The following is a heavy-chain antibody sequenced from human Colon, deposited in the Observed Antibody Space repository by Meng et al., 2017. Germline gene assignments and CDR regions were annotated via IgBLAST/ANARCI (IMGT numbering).Heavy chain of an antibody. Sequence: VQLQASGPGLLRPSETLSLTCTVSGASVSSDSHYWSWIRQSPGKGLEWIGYIYYTGNTNYNPSLASRVSMSLDTSKNHFSLHLTSVTAADTAIYYCARVNGDFDEAWFDPWGQGTLVTVSS. CDR3: ARVNGDFDEAWFDP. CDR1: GASVSSDSHY. J-gene: IGHJ5*02. D-gene: IGHD4-17*01. V-gene: IGHV4-61*03. CDR2: IYYTGNT.